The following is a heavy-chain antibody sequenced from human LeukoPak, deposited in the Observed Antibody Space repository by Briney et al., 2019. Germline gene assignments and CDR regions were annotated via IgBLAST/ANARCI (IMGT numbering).Heavy chain of an antibody. CDR1: GYTFTGYY. D-gene: IGHD3-3*01. Sequence: ASVKVSCKASGYTFTGYYMHWVRQAPGQGLEWTGRINPNSGGTNYAQKFQGRVTMTRDTSISTAYMELSRLRSEDTAVYYCARVEATIFGVDRDDYWGQGTLVTVSS. CDR3: ARVEATIFGVDRDDY. CDR2: INPNSGGT. J-gene: IGHJ4*02. V-gene: IGHV1-2*06.